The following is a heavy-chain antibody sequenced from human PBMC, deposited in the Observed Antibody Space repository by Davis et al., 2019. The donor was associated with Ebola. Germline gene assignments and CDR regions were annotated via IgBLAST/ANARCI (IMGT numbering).Heavy chain of an antibody. CDR3: ARVEYSSSWYPYYYYGMDV. V-gene: IGHV4-59*11. J-gene: IGHJ6*02. Sequence: PSETLSLTCTVSGGSISSHYWSWIRQPPGKGLEWIGYIYYSGSTNYNPSLTSRVTISVDTSKNQFSLKLSSVTAADTAVDYCARVEYSSSWYPYYYYGMDVWGQGTTVTVSS. CDR1: GGSISSHY. CDR2: IYYSGST. D-gene: IGHD6-13*01.